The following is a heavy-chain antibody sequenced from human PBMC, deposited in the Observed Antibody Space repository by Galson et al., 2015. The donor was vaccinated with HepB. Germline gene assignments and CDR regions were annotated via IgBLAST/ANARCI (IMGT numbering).Heavy chain of an antibody. Sequence: SLRLSCAASGFTFRSYGMHWVRQAPGKGLEWVAVIWYDASNTDYVASVRGRFTISRDSSKNALYLQMTNLRAEDTAVYYCARTYGDYGPVDYWGQGTLVTVSS. J-gene: IGHJ4*02. CDR2: IWYDASNT. V-gene: IGHV3-33*01. CDR3: ARTYGDYGPVDY. D-gene: IGHD4-17*01. CDR1: GFTFRSYG.